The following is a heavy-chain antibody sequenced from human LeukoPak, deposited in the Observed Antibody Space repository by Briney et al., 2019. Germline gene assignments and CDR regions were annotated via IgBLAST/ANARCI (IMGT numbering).Heavy chain of an antibody. D-gene: IGHD3-3*01. Sequence: SETLSLTCGVYGGSFSGYYWSWIRQPPGKGLEWIGEINHSGSTNYNPSLKSRVTISVDTSKNQFSLKLSSVTAADTAVYYCARESRDFWSGPWTDYRGQGTLVTVSS. CDR2: INHSGST. V-gene: IGHV4-34*01. CDR1: GGSFSGYY. CDR3: ARESRDFWSGPWTDY. J-gene: IGHJ4*02.